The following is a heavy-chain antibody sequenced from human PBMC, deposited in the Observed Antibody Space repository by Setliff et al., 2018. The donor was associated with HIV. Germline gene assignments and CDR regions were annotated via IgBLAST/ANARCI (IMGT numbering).Heavy chain of an antibody. CDR3: ASEDCGGGSCRPDN. CDR1: GGSMSSYY. J-gene: IGHJ4*02. CDR2: FYETGYT. D-gene: IGHD2-15*01. Sequence: SETLSLTCTVSGGSMSSYYWSWIRQPPGKGLEWIGSFYETGYTYYNPSLKSRVTISLDTSKNQFSLKLSSVTVADTAVYYCASEDCGGGSCRPDNWGQGTLVTVSS. V-gene: IGHV4-59*08.